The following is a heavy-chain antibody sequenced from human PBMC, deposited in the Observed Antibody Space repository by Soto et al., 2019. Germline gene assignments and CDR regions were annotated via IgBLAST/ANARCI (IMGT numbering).Heavy chain of an antibody. J-gene: IGHJ4*02. CDR1: GFTLSSYS. V-gene: IGHV3-30-3*01. D-gene: IGHD2-21*01. Sequence: QVQLVESGGGVVQPGRSLRLSCAASGFTLSSYSMHWVRQAPGKGLDWVAAMSYDGSSKYFADSVKGRFTISRDNSKNTLSLQMNSLGGEDSAVYYCASGRSVINHDDFEYWGQGTLVTVSS. CDR2: MSYDGSSK. CDR3: ASGRSVINHDDFEY.